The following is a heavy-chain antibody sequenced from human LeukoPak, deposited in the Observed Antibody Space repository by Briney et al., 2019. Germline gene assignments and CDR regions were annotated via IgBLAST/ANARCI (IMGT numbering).Heavy chain of an antibody. J-gene: IGHJ1*01. CDR1: GDSVSNNNAA. CDR2: TYYNSKWYN. D-gene: IGHD3-10*01. Sequence: PSQTLSLTCAISGDSVSNNNAAWNWIRQSPSRGLEWLGRTYYNSKWYNEYAASVKSRINISPDTSKNQLSLHLQSATPEDTAMYYCTRGWFASGSQHWGQGTLVTVSS. V-gene: IGHV6-1*01. CDR3: TRGWFASGSQH.